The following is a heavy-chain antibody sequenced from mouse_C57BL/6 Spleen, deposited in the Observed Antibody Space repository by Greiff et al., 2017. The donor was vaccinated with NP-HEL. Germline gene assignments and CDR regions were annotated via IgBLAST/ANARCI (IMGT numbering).Heavy chain of an antibody. V-gene: IGHV1-18*01. CDR2: INPNNGGT. CDR3: ARGGLGRYFDV. Sequence: VQLQQSGPELVKPGASVKIPCKASGYTFTDYNMDWVKQSHGKSLEWIGDINPNNGGTSYNQKFKGKATLTVDKSSSTAYMELRSLTSEDTAVYYCARGGLGRYFDVWGTGTTVTVSS. J-gene: IGHJ1*03. CDR1: GYTFTDYN. D-gene: IGHD4-1*01.